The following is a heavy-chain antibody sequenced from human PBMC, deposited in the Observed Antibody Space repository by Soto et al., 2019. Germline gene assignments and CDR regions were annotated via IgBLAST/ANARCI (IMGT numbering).Heavy chain of an antibody. CDR3: VRLIGNSWLDT. J-gene: IGHJ5*02. CDR1: GASVSTNTAT. D-gene: IGHD2-8*01. Sequence: SQTLSLTCDISGASVSTNTATWDWISQSPWRGLEWLGSTYYRSKWFYDSAVSVRSRITISPDTSNNPVSLRLNSVTPDDTPVDYCVRLIGNSWLDTWGQGTLVT. V-gene: IGHV6-1*01. CDR2: TYYRSKWFY.